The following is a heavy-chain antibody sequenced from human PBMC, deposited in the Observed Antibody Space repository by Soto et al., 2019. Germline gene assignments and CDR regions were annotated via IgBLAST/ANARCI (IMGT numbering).Heavy chain of an antibody. CDR3: ARDGPGQQLVRYWFDP. CDR2: INAGNGNT. V-gene: IGHV1-3*01. D-gene: IGHD6-13*01. CDR1: GYTFTSYA. Sequence: QVQLVQSGAEVKKPGASVKVSCKASGYTFTSYAMHWVRQAPGQRLEWMGWINAGNGNTKYSQKFQGRVTITRDTSASTAYMELSSLRSEDTAVYYGARDGPGQQLVRYWFDPWGQGTLVTVSS. J-gene: IGHJ5*02.